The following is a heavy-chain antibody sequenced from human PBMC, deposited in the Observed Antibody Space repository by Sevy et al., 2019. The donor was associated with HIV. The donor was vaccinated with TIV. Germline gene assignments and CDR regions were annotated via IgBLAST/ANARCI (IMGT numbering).Heavy chain of an antibody. V-gene: IGHV3-11*01. CDR1: GFTFSDYY. D-gene: IGHD3-3*01. J-gene: IGHJ4*02. Sequence: GGSLRLSCAASGFTFSDYYMSWIRQAPGKGLEWVSYISSSGSTIYYADSVMGRFTISRDNAKNSLYLQMNSLRAEDTAVYYCARALYPYDFWSGSSYWGQGTLVTVSS. CDR3: ARALYPYDFWSGSSY. CDR2: ISSSGSTI.